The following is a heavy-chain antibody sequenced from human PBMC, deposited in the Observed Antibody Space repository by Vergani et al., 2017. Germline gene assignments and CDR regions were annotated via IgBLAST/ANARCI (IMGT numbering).Heavy chain of an antibody. V-gene: IGHV4-34*01. D-gene: IGHD4-11*01. CDR1: GGSFTSYH. Sequence: QVQLQQWGGGLLKPSETLSLTCVVNGGSFTSYHWTWIRQSPGAGLGWVGDIDHTGRPDYNPSLKSRLTMSVDKSLNQFSLTLNSVTATDTAIYFCARVNTETNGHLYYYYYMDVWGQGTAVTVS. CDR2: IDHTGRP. CDR3: ARVNTETNGHLYYYYYMDV. J-gene: IGHJ6*03.